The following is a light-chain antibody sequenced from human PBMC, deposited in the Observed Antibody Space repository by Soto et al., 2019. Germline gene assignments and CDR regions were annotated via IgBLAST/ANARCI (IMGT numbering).Light chain of an antibody. CDR1: QDISNW. Sequence: DIQVTQSPYTLSASVGDRITITCRASQDISNWLAWYQQKPGKAPKLLNYDASSLETGVPSRFSGSGSGTDFTLTICILQPEDFATYYCQQYDNLPLIFGQGTRLEIK. V-gene: IGKV1-33*01. J-gene: IGKJ5*01. CDR2: DAS. CDR3: QQYDNLPLI.